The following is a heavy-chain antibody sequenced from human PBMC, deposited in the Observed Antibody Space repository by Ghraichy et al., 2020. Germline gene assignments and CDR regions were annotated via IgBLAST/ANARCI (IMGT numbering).Heavy chain of an antibody. V-gene: IGHV3-23*01. CDR1: GFTFSSYA. Sequence: GESLNISCAASGFTFSSYAMSWVRQAPGKGLEWVSAISGSGGSTYYADSVKGRFTISRDNSKNTLYLQMNSLRAEDTAVYYCAKSRAGADYWGQGTLVTVSS. CDR2: ISGSGGST. CDR3: AKSRAGADY. J-gene: IGHJ4*02. D-gene: IGHD3-10*01.